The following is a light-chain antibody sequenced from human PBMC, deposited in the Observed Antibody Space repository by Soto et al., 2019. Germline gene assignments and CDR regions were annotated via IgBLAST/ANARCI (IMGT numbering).Light chain of an antibody. Sequence: QSALTQAASVSGSPGQSITISCTGTSSDIGGYNYVSWYQHHPGKAPKLMIYDVSNRPSGISNRFSGSKSGNTASLTISGLRAEDEADYYCSSYTSSSSYVFGTGTKVTVL. V-gene: IGLV2-14*03. J-gene: IGLJ1*01. CDR1: SSDIGGYNY. CDR3: SSYTSSSSYV. CDR2: DVS.